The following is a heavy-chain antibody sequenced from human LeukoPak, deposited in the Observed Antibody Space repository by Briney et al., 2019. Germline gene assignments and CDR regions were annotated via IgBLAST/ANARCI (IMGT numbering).Heavy chain of an antibody. CDR1: GFTFSSYS. D-gene: IGHD3-10*01. CDR3: ASRSITMVRGVIRGDSWFDP. J-gene: IGHJ5*02. CDR2: ISSSSSYI. Sequence: GGSLRLSCAASGFTFSSYSMNWVRQAPGKGLERVSSISSSSSYIYYADSVKGRFTISRDNAKNSLYLQMNSLRAEDTAVYYCASRSITMVRGVIRGDSWFDPWGQGTLVTVSS. V-gene: IGHV3-21*01.